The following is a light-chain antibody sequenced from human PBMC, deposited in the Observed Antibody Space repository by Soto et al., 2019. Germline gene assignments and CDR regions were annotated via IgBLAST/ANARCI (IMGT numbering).Light chain of an antibody. Sequence: IQLTQSPSSLSASVGDRVTITCRAGQGISSYLAWYQQKPGKAPKLLIYAASTLQSGVPSRFSGSGSGTDFTLTISSLQPEDFATYYCQQLNSYPRGFTFGPGTKVDIK. J-gene: IGKJ3*01. CDR1: QGISSY. CDR2: AAS. CDR3: QQLNSYPRGFT. V-gene: IGKV1-9*01.